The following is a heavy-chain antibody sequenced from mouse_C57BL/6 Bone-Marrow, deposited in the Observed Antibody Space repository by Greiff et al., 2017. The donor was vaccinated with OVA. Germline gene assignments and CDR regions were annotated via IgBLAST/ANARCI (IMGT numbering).Heavy chain of an antibody. Sequence: VQLKQSGAELVRPGASVKLSCTASGFNIKDDYMHWVKQRPEPGLEWIGWIDPENGDTEYASKFQGKATITADTSSNTAYLQLSSLTSEDTAVYYCTTYSNYDYFDYWGQGTTLTVSS. J-gene: IGHJ2*01. D-gene: IGHD2-5*01. CDR1: GFNIKDDY. V-gene: IGHV14-4*01. CDR3: TTYSNYDYFDY. CDR2: IDPENGDT.